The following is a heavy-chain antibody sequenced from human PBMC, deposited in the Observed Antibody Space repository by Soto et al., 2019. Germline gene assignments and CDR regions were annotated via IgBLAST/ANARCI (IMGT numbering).Heavy chain of an antibody. Sequence: QVQLQESGPGLVKASETLSLTCTVSGGSISSHYWTWIRQPPGKGLEWIGHIYYSGSTNYNPSLKSRLTISVDTSKNQFSLKLTSVTAADTAVYYCARRVRPDVWGQGTTVTVSS. CDR2: IYYSGST. V-gene: IGHV4-59*08. CDR1: GGSISSHY. J-gene: IGHJ6*02. CDR3: ARRVRPDV.